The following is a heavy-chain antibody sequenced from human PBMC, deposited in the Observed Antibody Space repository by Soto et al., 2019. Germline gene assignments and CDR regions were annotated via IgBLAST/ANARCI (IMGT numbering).Heavy chain of an antibody. V-gene: IGHV1-69*01. Sequence: QVQLVQSGAEVKKPGSSVKVSCKVSGGTFSSHGISWVRRAPGQGLEWVGGILPILGTANYAQKLQGRVTVTADESTSTVYMELSSLRSEDTAIYYCARDRDYYDSSRYYKYYHNMDVWGLGTTVTVSS. CDR1: GGTFSSHG. CDR2: ILPILGTA. J-gene: IGHJ6*02. D-gene: IGHD3-22*01. CDR3: ARDRDYYDSSRYYKYYHNMDV.